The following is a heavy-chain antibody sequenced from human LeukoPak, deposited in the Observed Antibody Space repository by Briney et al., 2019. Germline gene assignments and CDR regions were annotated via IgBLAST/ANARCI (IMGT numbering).Heavy chain of an antibody. CDR1: EFTFSDDW. V-gene: IGHV3-15*01. CDR3: STGAF. J-gene: IGHJ4*02. Sequence: GGSLRLSCAASEFTFSDDWMSWVRQAPGKGLEWVGRIKSKTDGGTTDNAAPVKGRFTISRDDSKNLLYLQMKSLKTDDTGVYYCSTGAFWGQGTLVTVSS. CDR2: IKSKTDGGTT.